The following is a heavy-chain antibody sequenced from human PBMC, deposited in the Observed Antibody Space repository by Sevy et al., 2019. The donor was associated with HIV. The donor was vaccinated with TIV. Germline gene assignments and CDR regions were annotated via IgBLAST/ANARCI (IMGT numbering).Heavy chain of an antibody. V-gene: IGHV3-48*02. D-gene: IGHD5-18*01. CDR3: VRAQSGNSYGYYY. Sequence: GGSLRLSCVVSGINFSRYNMNWVRQAPGKGLEWVSYISASTSTIYYAASVKGRFAISRDNAKNSLYLQMKSLRDEDTAVYYCVRAQSGNSYGYYYWGQGTLVTVSS. CDR2: ISASTSTI. J-gene: IGHJ4*02. CDR1: GINFSRYN.